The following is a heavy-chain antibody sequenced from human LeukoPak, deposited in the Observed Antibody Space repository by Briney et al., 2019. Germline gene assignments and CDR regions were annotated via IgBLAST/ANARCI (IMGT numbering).Heavy chain of an antibody. J-gene: IGHJ6*02. CDR3: ARIRPPGDYYYYGMDV. CDR1: GFTFSSYG. V-gene: IGHV3-33*01. Sequence: GGPLRLTCAASGFTFSSYGMHWVRQAPGKGLEWVAVIWYDGSNKYYADSVKGRFTISRDNSKNTLYLQMNSLRAEDTAVYYCARIRPPGDYYYYGMDVWGQGTTVTVSS. D-gene: IGHD5-18*01. CDR2: IWYDGSNK.